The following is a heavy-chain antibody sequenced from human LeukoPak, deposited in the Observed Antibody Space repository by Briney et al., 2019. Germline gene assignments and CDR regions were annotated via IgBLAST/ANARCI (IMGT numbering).Heavy chain of an antibody. V-gene: IGHV4-4*07. J-gene: IGHJ6*02. D-gene: IGHD4-11*01. CDR1: GGSISGYY. Sequence: PSETLSLTCTVSGGSISGYYWTWIRQPAGKGLEWIGRIYTSGSTNYNPSLKSRVTMSVDTSKNQFSLKLTSVTAADTAVYYCARGPYWGWSNYKKVYYYYGMDVWGQGTTVTVS. CDR3: ARGPYWGWSNYKKVYYYYGMDV. CDR2: IYTSGST.